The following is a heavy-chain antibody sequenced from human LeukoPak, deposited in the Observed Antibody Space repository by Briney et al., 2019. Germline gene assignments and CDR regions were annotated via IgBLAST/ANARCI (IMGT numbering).Heavy chain of an antibody. CDR3: ASWIGGYCSGGSCYDGMDV. V-gene: IGHV1-69*06. Sequence: SVKVSCKASGGTFSSYAISWVRQAPGQGLEWMGGIIPIFGTANYAQKFQGRVTITADKSTSTAHMELSSLRSEDTAVYYCASWIGGYCSGGSCYDGMDVWGKGTTVTVSS. D-gene: IGHD2-15*01. CDR2: IIPIFGTA. J-gene: IGHJ6*04. CDR1: GGTFSSYA.